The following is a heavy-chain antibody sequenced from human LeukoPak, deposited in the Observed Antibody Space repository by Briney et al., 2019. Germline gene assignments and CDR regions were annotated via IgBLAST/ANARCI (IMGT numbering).Heavy chain of an antibody. CDR1: GGSISSYY. Sequence: SETLSLTCTVSGGSISSYYWSWIRQPPGKGLEWIGYIYYSGSTNYNPSLKSRVTISVDTSKNQFSLKLSSVTAADTAVYYCARAGGGYSYGSRSPYNWFDPWGQGTLVTVSS. V-gene: IGHV4-59*12. CDR3: ARAGGGYSYGSRSPYNWFDP. J-gene: IGHJ5*02. D-gene: IGHD5-18*01. CDR2: IYYSGST.